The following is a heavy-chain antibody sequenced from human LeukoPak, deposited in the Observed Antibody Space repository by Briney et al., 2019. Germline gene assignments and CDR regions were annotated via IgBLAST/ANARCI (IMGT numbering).Heavy chain of an antibody. D-gene: IGHD2-2*02. CDR3: ARGPPQLTHHCSSTSCYTP. V-gene: IGHV1-18*01. Sequence: ASVKVSCKASSYTFTSYGISWVRQAPGQGLEWMGWISAYNGNTNYAQKLQGRVTMTTDTSTSTAYMELRSLRSDDTAVYYCARGPPQLTHHCSSTSCYTPWGQGTLVTVSS. CDR1: SYTFTSYG. CDR2: ISAYNGNT. J-gene: IGHJ5*02.